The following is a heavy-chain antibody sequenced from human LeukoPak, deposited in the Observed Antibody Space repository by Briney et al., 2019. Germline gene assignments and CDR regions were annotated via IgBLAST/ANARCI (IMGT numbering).Heavy chain of an antibody. CDR1: GGSITNYY. Sequence: PSETLSVTCAVSGGSITNYYWTWIRQPPGKGLGWIGYIHYSGSTNYNPALKSRVTISGDTSKNQFSLKLSSVTAADTAVYYCARASVTYYYYYYMDVWGKGTTVTVSS. D-gene: IGHD4-11*01. J-gene: IGHJ6*03. V-gene: IGHV4-59*01. CDR3: ARASVTYYYYYYMDV. CDR2: IHYSGST.